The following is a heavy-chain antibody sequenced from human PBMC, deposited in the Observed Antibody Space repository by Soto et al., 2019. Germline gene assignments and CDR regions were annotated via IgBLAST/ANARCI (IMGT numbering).Heavy chain of an antibody. J-gene: IGHJ4*02. CDR2: IYYSGST. CDR3: AGQYSSSSLLDY. Sequence: QLQLQESGPGLVKPSETLSLTCTVSGGSISSSSYYWGWIRQPPGKGLEWIGSIYYSGSTYYNPSLKSRVTISVDTSKHQFSLKLSSVTAAYTAVYYCAGQYSSSSLLDYWGQGTLVTVSS. CDR1: GGSISSSSYY. V-gene: IGHV4-39*01. D-gene: IGHD6-6*01.